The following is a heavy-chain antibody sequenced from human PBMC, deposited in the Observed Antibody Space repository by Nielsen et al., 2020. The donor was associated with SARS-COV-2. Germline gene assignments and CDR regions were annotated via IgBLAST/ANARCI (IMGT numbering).Heavy chain of an antibody. CDR2: VSHSGNT. CDR1: GGSVNNNDW. V-gene: IGHV4-4*02. Sequence: SETLSLTCTVSGGSVNNNDWWTWFRQSPGKGLEWIGEVSHSGNTIYSPSLKSRVTFSMDKSKSQFSLRLTSVSAADTAVYFCARGNLVVVPSPILGLGPFFYSFYLDVWGKGTTVIASS. D-gene: IGHD2-2*01. J-gene: IGHJ6*03. CDR3: ARGNLVVVPSPILGLGPFFYSFYLDV.